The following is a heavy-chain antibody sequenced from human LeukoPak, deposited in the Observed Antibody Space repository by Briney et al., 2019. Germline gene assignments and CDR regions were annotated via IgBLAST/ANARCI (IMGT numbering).Heavy chain of an antibody. V-gene: IGHV3-74*01. CDR2: INSDGRST. CDR1: GFTFSSNW. J-gene: IGHJ4*02. D-gene: IGHD6-13*01. CDR3: ASKAGLGLDY. Sequence: GGSLRLSCAASGFTFSSNWMHWVRQAPGKGLVWVSRINSDGRSTSYADSVKGRFTISRDNAKNTLYLQMNSLRAEDTAVYYCASKAGLGLDYWGQGTLVTVSS.